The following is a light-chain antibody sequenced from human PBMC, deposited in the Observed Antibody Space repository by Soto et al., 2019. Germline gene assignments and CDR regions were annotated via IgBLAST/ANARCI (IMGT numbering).Light chain of an antibody. CDR3: SSYTTSSTVV. V-gene: IGLV2-14*03. J-gene: IGLJ2*01. CDR1: SSDVGAYNY. CDR2: DVS. Sequence: QSALTQPASVSGSPGQSITISCTGTSSDVGAYNYVSWYQQHPGKAPKLMICDVSNRPSGVSNRFSGSKSANTASLTISGLQAEDEADYYSSSYTTSSTVVFGGGTKLTVL.